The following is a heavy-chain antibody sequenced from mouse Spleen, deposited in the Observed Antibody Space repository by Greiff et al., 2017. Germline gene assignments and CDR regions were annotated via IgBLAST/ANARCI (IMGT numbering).Heavy chain of an antibody. Sequence: EVKLVESGGGLVKPGGSLKLSCAASGFTFSSYAMSWVRQTPEKRLEWVATISSGGSYTYYPDSVKGRFTISRDNAKNTLYLQMSSLRSEDTAMYYCARLGDYDAMDYWGQGTSVTVSS. D-gene: IGHD4-1*01. CDR3: ARLGDYDAMDY. V-gene: IGHV5-9-1*01. CDR1: GFTFSSYA. CDR2: ISSGGSYT. J-gene: IGHJ4*01.